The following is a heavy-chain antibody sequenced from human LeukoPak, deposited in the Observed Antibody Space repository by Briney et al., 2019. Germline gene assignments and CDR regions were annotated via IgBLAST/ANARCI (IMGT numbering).Heavy chain of an antibody. V-gene: IGHV1-69*01. Sequence: SVTVSCTASGGTFSSYAISWVRQAPGQGLEWMGGIIPIFGTANYAQKFQGRVTITADESTSTAYMELSSLRSEDTAVYYCARGHLPYYDSSGYYRYWGQGTLVTVSS. CDR2: IIPIFGTA. CDR3: ARGHLPYYDSSGYYRY. J-gene: IGHJ4*02. D-gene: IGHD3-22*01. CDR1: GGTFSSYA.